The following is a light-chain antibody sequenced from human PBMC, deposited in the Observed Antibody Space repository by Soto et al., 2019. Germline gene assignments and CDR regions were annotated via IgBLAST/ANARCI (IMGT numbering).Light chain of an antibody. J-gene: IGLJ1*01. CDR1: SSDVGRYDY. Sequence: QSALTQPASVSGSPGQSITISCTGTSSDVGRYDYVSWYQQHPGKAPKLMIYEVSNRPSGVSDRFTGSKSGNTASLPISGLQADDEADYYCSSYSYSTTRVFGTGTKVTVL. CDR2: EVS. V-gene: IGLV2-14*01. CDR3: SSYSYSTTRV.